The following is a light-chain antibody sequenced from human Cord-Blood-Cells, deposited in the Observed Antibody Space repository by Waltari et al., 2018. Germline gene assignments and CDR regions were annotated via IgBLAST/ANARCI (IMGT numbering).Light chain of an antibody. V-gene: IGKV2-28*01. CDR1: QSLLHSNGYNY. CDR2: LGS. J-gene: IGKJ1*01. Sequence: DIVMTKSPLSLTVTPGEPASIACRSSQSLLHSNGYNYLDWYLQKPGQSPQLLIYLGSNRASGVPDRFSGSGSGTDFTLKISRVEAEDVGVYYCMQALQTPWTFGQGTKVEIK. CDR3: MQALQTPWT.